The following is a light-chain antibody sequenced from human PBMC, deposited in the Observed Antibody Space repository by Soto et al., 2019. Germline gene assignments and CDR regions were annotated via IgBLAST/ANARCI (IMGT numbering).Light chain of an antibody. J-gene: IGLJ2*01. V-gene: IGLV1-40*01. CDR2: GNS. CDR3: QSYDSSLRGSV. CDR1: SSNIGAGYD. Sequence: QSVLTQPPSVSGAPGQRVTISCTGSSSNIGAGYDVHWYQQLPGTAPQHLIYGNSNRPSGVPDRFSGAKSGTSASLAITGLQDEDEADYYCQSYDSSLRGSVFGGGTKLAVL.